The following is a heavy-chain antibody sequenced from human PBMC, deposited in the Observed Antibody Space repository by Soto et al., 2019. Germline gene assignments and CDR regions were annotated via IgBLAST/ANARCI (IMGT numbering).Heavy chain of an antibody. V-gene: IGHV1-2*02. D-gene: IGHD3-3*01. CDR1: GYTFTGYY. CDR3: ARGHYDYGTNDY. J-gene: IGHJ4*02. CDR2: INPNSGGT. Sequence: ASVKVSCKASGYTFTGYYMHWVRQAPGQGLEWMGWINPNSGGTNYAQKFQGRVTMTRDTSISTAYMELSRLRSDDTAAYYCARGHYDYGTNDYWGQGTLVTVSS.